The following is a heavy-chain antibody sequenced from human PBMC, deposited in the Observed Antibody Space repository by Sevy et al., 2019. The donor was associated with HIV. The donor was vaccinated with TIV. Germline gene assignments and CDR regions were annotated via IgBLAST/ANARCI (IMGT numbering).Heavy chain of an antibody. Sequence: GGSLRLSCAASGFIFNSYAMSWVRQAPGKGVEWVSTISGHGGSTYYADSVKGRFTISRDNSRNTLDLQMNSLRAEDTAVYYCAGGFWSGFDYWGQGILVTVSS. V-gene: IGHV3-23*01. CDR1: GFIFNSYA. CDR3: AGGFWSGFDY. CDR2: ISGHGGST. J-gene: IGHJ4*02. D-gene: IGHD3-3*01.